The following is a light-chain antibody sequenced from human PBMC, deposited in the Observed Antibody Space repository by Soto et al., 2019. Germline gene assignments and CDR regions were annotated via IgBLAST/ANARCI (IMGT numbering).Light chain of an antibody. V-gene: IGLV2-14*01. Sequence: QSALTQPASVSGSPGQSITLSCTGTSSDVGGYNYVSWYQQHPDKAPKLMIYEVNNRPSGVSNRFSGSKSGDTASLTISGLQAEDEADYYCFSYSSTSTQVVFGGGTKVTVL. CDR3: FSYSSTSTQVV. CDR2: EVN. J-gene: IGLJ2*01. CDR1: SSDVGGYNY.